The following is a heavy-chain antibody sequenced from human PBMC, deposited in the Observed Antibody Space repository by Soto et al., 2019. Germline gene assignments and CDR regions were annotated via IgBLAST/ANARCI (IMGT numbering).Heavy chain of an antibody. Sequence: GGSLRLSCAASGFTFSSYGMHWVRQAPGKGLEWVAVISYDGSNKYYADSVKGRFTISRDNSKNTLYLQMNSLRAEDTAVYYCAKERGNVPYYYYYGMDVWGQGTTVTVSS. J-gene: IGHJ6*02. CDR3: AKERGNVPYYYYYGMDV. V-gene: IGHV3-30*18. CDR2: ISYDGSNK. D-gene: IGHD2-8*01. CDR1: GFTFSSYG.